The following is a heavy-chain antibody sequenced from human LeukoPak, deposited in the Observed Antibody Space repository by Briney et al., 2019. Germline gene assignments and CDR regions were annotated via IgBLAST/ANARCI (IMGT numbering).Heavy chain of an antibody. CDR1: GGSISSSSYY. Sequence: KPSETLSLTCTVSGGSISSSSYYWGWIRQPPGKGLEWLGSIYYSGSTYYNPSLKSRVTISVDTSKNQLSLKLSSVTAADTAVYYCARADSPRGPTGYWGQGTLVTVSS. V-gene: IGHV4-39*07. J-gene: IGHJ4*02. CDR3: ARADSPRGPTGY. CDR2: IYYSGST. D-gene: IGHD1-1*01.